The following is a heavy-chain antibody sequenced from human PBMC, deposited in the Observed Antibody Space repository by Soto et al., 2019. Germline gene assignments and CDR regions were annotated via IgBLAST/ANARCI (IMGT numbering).Heavy chain of an antibody. V-gene: IGHV3-23*01. D-gene: IGHD5-18*01. J-gene: IGHJ6*02. CDR2: ISGSGGST. CDR1: GFTFNNYA. Sequence: EVQLLESGGGLVQPGGSLRLSCAASGFTFNNYAMSWVRQAPGKGLEWASAISGSGGSTYYADSVRGRFTISRDNSKNTLYLQMNSLRAEDTAVYYCAKDKWDTAMVTSYYFYGMDVWGQGTTVTVSS. CDR3: AKDKWDTAMVTSYYFYGMDV.